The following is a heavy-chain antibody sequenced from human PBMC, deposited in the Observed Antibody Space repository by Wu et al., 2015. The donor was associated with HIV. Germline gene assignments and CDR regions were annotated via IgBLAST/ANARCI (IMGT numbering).Heavy chain of an antibody. Sequence: QVQLVQSGAEVKKPGSSVKVSCKASGGTFSSYAISWVRQAPGQGLEWMGGIIPIFGTANYAQKFQGRVTITTDESTSTAYMELSSLRSEDTAVYYCARGALRYQLLSDAFDIWGQGTMVTVSS. CDR1: GGTFSSYA. CDR3: ARGALRYQLLSDAFDI. J-gene: IGHJ3*02. D-gene: IGHD2-2*01. CDR2: IIPIFGTA. V-gene: IGHV1-69*05.